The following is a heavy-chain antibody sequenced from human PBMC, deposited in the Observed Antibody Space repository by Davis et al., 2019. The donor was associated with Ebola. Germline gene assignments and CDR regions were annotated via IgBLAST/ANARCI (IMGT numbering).Heavy chain of an antibody. CDR1: GGSFSGYY. Sequence: SETLSLTCAVYGGSFSGYYWSWIRQPPGKGLEWIGEINHSGSTNYNPSLKSRVTISVDTSKNQFSLKLSSVTAADTAVYYCARGPTTHGMDVWGQGTTVTVSS. D-gene: IGHD4-17*01. J-gene: IGHJ6*02. CDR3: ARGPTTHGMDV. V-gene: IGHV4-34*01. CDR2: INHSGST.